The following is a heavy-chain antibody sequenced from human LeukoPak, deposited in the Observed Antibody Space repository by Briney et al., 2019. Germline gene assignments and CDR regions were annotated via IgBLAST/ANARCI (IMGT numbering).Heavy chain of an antibody. D-gene: IGHD2-21*02. Sequence: GASVKVSCKASGYTFTGYYMHWVRQAPGQGLEWMGWINPNSGGTNYAQKFQGRVTMTRDTSISTAYMELSRLRSDDTAVYYCARGQQRAVTGHYFDYWGQGTLVTVSS. J-gene: IGHJ4*02. CDR3: ARGQQRAVTGHYFDY. CDR2: INPNSGGT. V-gene: IGHV1-2*02. CDR1: GYTFTGYY.